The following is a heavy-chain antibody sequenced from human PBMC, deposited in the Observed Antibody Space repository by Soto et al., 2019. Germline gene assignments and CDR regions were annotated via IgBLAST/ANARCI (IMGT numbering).Heavy chain of an antibody. CDR1: GHTFTNYY. Sequence: SVKVSCKASGHTFTNYYLHWVRQAPGQGLEWMGIINPNDGSTRYEQNFQGRVTMTRDTSTSTLYMELSSLRSEDTAVFYCARESELEYFDYWGQGTLVTVSS. CDR2: INPNDGST. V-gene: IGHV1-46*03. J-gene: IGHJ4*02. D-gene: IGHD1-1*01. CDR3: ARESELEYFDY.